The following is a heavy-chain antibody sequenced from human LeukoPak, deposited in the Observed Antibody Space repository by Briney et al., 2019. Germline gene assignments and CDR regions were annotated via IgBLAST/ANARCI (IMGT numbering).Heavy chain of an antibody. CDR3: ARPKDDSSGYYDY. V-gene: IGHV3-53*01. J-gene: IGHJ4*02. D-gene: IGHD3-22*01. Sequence: GGSLRLSCAASGFTVSSNYMSWVRQAPGKGLEWVSVIYSGGSTYYADSVKGRFTISRDNSKNTLYLQMSSLRAEDTAVYYCARPKDDSSGYYDYWGQGTLVTVSS. CDR2: IYSGGST. CDR1: GFTVSSNY.